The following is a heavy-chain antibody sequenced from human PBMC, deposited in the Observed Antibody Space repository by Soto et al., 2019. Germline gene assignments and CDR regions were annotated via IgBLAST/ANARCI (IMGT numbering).Heavy chain of an antibody. CDR2: IIPIFGTA. Sequence: ASVKVSCKASGGTFSSYAISWVRQAPGQGLEWMGGIIPIFGTANYAQKFQGRVTFTAHKSTSTAYMELRSLRSDDTAVYYCARGWETVGTTTPFAYWGQGTLVTVSS. V-gene: IGHV1-69*06. D-gene: IGHD1-26*01. CDR3: ARGWETVGTTTPFAY. J-gene: IGHJ4*02. CDR1: GGTFSSYA.